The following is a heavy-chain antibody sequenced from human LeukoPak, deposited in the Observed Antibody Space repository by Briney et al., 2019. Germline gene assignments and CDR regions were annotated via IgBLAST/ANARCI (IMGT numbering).Heavy chain of an antibody. CDR3: ARTVVVTAGAFDI. J-gene: IGHJ3*02. CDR1: GYTFTGYY. V-gene: IGHV1-2*02. Sequence: ASVKVSCKASGYTFTGYYMHWVRQAPGQGLEWMGWINPNSGGTNYAQKFQGRVTITADESTSTAYMELSSLRSEDTAVYYCARTVVVTAGAFDIWGQGTMVTVSS. D-gene: IGHD2-21*02. CDR2: INPNSGGT.